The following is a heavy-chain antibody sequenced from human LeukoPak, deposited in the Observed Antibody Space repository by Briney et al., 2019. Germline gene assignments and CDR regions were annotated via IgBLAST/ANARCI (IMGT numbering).Heavy chain of an antibody. J-gene: IGHJ4*02. CDR2: IRSTSTTV. CDR1: GFTFSSYS. Sequence: GGSLRLSCAASGFTFSSYSMTWVRQAPGKGLEWLSYIRSTSTTVYYADPVKGRFTISRDNAKNSLYLQMNGLRDEDTAVYYCARGLDYWGQGIMVTVSS. CDR3: ARGLDY. V-gene: IGHV3-48*02.